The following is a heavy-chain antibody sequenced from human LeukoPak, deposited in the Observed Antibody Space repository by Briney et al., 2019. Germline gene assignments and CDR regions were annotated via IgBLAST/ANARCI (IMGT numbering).Heavy chain of an antibody. CDR1: EFTFSSYG. D-gene: IGHD3-10*01. V-gene: IGHV3-33*02. J-gene: IGHJ4*02. CDR3: ARDGEEGYYGSGSYSHFDY. CDR2: IWYDGSNK. Sequence: GGSLRLSCAASEFTFSSYGMHWVRQAPGKGLEWVAVIWYDGSNKYYADSAKGRFTISRDNSKNTLFLQMNGLRAEDTAVYYCARDGEEGYYGSGSYSHFDYWGQGTLVTVSS.